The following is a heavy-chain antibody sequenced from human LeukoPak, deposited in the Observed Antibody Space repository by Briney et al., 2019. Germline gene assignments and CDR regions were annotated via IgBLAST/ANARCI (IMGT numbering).Heavy chain of an antibody. J-gene: IGHJ4*02. D-gene: IGHD6-19*01. V-gene: IGHV3-15*01. CDR1: GFTFSNAW. Sequence: GGSLRLSCAASGFTFSNAWMSWVRQAPGKGLEWVGRIKSKTDGGTTDYAAPVKGRFTISRDDSKNTLYLQMNSLKTEDTAVYYCTTPQWLSPYYFDYWGQGTLVTVSS. CDR2: IKSKTDGGTT. CDR3: TTPQWLSPYYFDY.